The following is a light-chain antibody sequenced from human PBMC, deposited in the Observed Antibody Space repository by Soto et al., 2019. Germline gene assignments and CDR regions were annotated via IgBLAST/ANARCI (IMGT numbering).Light chain of an antibody. CDR1: SSNIGSNT. V-gene: IGLV1-44*01. CDR3: SSWDDNLDAVV. CDR2: TND. Sequence: QSVLTQPPSASGTPGQRVTISCSGGSSNIGSNTVNWYQQLPGTAPKLLIYTNDQRPSGVPDRFSGSRSGTSASLAISGLQFEDEADYHCSSWDDNLDAVVFGAGTKLTVL. J-gene: IGLJ1*01.